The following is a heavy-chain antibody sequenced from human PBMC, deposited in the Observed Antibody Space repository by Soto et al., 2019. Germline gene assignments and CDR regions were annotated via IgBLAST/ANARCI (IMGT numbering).Heavy chain of an antibody. Sequence: SETLSLTCTVSGGSISSSSYYWGWIRQPPGKGLEWIGSIYYSGSTYYNPSLKSRVTISVDTSKNQFSLKLSSVTAADTAVYYCARSYYYDSSGYFFFDYWGQGTLVTVSS. CDR1: GGSISSSSYY. CDR3: ARSYYYDSSGYFFFDY. D-gene: IGHD3-22*01. CDR2: IYYSGST. J-gene: IGHJ4*02. V-gene: IGHV4-39*01.